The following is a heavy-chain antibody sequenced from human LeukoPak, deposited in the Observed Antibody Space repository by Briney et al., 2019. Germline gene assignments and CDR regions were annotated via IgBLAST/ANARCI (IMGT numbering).Heavy chain of an antibody. D-gene: IGHD5-18*01. CDR1: GITIDDYA. V-gene: IGHV3-9*01. CDR3: VKATGYTYALDY. J-gene: IGHJ4*02. Sequence: GGSLRLSCAASGITIDDYAMHWVRQAPGKGLEWVSGISWNSGSTGYADSVKGRFTISRDNAKNSLYPQMNSLRAEDTALYYCVKATGYTYALDYWGQGTLVTVSS. CDR2: ISWNSGST.